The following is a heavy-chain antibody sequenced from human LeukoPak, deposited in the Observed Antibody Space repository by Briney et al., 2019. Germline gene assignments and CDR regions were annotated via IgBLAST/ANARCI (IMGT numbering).Heavy chain of an antibody. CDR3: ARDGRGYYGSFDY. J-gene: IGHJ4*02. V-gene: IGHV1-69*01. CDR2: IIPIFGTA. D-gene: IGHD3-10*01. CDR1: GGTFSSYA. Sequence: SVKVSCKASGGTFSSYAISWVRQAPGQGLEWMGGIIPIFGTANYAQKFQGRVTITADESTSTAYMELRSLRSDDTAVYYCARDGRGYYGSFDYWGQGTLVTVSS.